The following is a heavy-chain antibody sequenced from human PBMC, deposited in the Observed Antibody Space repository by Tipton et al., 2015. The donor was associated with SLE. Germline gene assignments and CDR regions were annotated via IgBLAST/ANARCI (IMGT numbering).Heavy chain of an antibody. CDR3: KAYQDEYSGSYSAFDI. V-gene: IGHV3-15*01. CDR1: GFTFSNPW. J-gene: IGHJ3*02. Sequence: SLRLSCVASGFTFSNPWMTWVHHAQGKGLEWVGRIKRKTDGGTTDYAAPVKGRFTISRDDSKNTLYLQMNSLKTEDTAIYYCKAYQDEYSGSYSAFDIWGQGTTVTVSS. CDR2: IKRKTDGGTT. D-gene: IGHD1-26*01.